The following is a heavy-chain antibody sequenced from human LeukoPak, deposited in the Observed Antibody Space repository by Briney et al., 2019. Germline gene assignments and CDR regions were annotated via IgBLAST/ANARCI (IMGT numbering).Heavy chain of an antibody. D-gene: IGHD3-10*01. V-gene: IGHV3-48*01. J-gene: IGHJ6*03. CDR2: ISSSSSTI. CDR3: ARDEYYYGSGSYYNPQYYYYYMDV. CDR1: GFTFSSYS. Sequence: GGSLRLSCAASGFTFSSYSMNWVRQAPGKGLEWVSYISSSSSTIYYADSVKGRFTISRDNAKNSLYLQMNSLRAEDTAVYYCARDEYYYGSGSYYNPQYYYYYMDVWGKGTTVTVSS.